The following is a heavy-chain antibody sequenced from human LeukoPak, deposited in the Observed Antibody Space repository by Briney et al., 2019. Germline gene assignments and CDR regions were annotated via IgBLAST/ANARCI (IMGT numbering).Heavy chain of an antibody. J-gene: IGHJ4*02. CDR2: INHSGST. CDR3: ARVGSSSWYVYFDY. CDR1: GGSFSGYY. D-gene: IGHD6-13*01. V-gene: IGHV4-34*01. Sequence: PSETLSLTCAVYGGSFSGYYWSWLRQPPGKGLEWIGEINHSGSTNYNPSLKSRVTISVDTSKNQFSLKLSSVTAADTAVYYCARVGSSSWYVYFDYWGQGTLVTASS.